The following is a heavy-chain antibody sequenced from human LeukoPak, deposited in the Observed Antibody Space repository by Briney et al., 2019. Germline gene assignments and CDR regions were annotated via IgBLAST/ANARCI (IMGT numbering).Heavy chain of an antibody. V-gene: IGHV3-30*04. CDR1: GFTFSSYA. CDR3: ARVHHWYSGSYYDY. CDR2: ISYDGSNK. D-gene: IGHD1-26*01. J-gene: IGHJ4*02. Sequence: GGSLRLSCAASGFTFSSYAMHWVRQAPGKGLEWVAVISYDGSNKYYADSVKGRFTISRDNSKNTLYLQMNSLRAEDTSVYYCARVHHWYSGSYYDYWGQGTLVTVPS.